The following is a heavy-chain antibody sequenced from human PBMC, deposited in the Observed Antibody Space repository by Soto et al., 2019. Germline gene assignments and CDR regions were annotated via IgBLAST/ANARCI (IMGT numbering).Heavy chain of an antibody. CDR1: GCSISSYY. D-gene: IGHD4-17*01. CDR2: INHSGST. CDR3: ASGYGDLVAVNYYYYYGMDV. V-gene: IGHV4-34*01. Sequence: SETLSLTCTVSGCSISSYYWSWIRQPPGKGLEWIGEINHSGSTNYNPSLKSRVTISVDTSKNQFSLKLSSVTAADTAVYYCASGYGDLVAVNYYYYYGMDVWGQGTTVTVSS. J-gene: IGHJ6*02.